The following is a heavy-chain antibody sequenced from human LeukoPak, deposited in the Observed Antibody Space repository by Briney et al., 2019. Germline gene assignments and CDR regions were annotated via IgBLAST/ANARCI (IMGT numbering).Heavy chain of an antibody. V-gene: IGHV1-2*02. CDR2: INPNSGGT. D-gene: IGHD2-15*01. Sequence: ASVKVSCKASGYTFTGYYMHWVRQAPGQGLEWMGWINPNSGGTNYAQKFQGRVTMTRDTSISTAYMELSRLRSDDTAVYYCATTIFSLDGGGGFDPWGQGTLVTVSS. J-gene: IGHJ5*02. CDR1: GYTFTGYY. CDR3: ATTIFSLDGGGGFDP.